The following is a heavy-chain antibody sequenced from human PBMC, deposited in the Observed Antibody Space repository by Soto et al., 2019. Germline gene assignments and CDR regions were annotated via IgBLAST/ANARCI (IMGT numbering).Heavy chain of an antibody. CDR2: SIPVFGTA. D-gene: IGHD4-17*01. V-gene: IGHV1-69*12. Sequence: QVQLVQSGAEVKKPGSSVKVSCKASGGGLSNYGISWVRQAPGQGLEWMGGSIPVFGTANYAQKFQGRVTITADESTNIVYMDVTSLRSEDTAVYYCARGDATKIVVTTYYAMDVWGQGTTVTVSS. J-gene: IGHJ6*02. CDR3: ARGDATKIVVTTYYAMDV. CDR1: GGGLSNYG.